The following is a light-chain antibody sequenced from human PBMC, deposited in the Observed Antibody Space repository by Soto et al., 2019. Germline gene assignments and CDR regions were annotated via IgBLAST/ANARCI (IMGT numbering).Light chain of an antibody. CDR1: QTISDY. CDR2: AAS. J-gene: IGKJ5*01. V-gene: IGKV1-39*01. CDR3: QKTFSAPSIT. Sequence: DSQLTQTPSSLSASVGDTPSPTCTGGQTISDYLNWYQQKPGTAPKLLIYAASTLQSGVPSRFSGSRSGTDFTLTISSLHPEDAATYYCQKTFSAPSITFGKGTRLEIK.